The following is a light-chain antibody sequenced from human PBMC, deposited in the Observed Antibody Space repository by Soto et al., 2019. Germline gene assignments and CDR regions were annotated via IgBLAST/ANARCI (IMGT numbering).Light chain of an antibody. J-gene: IGKJ4*01. V-gene: IGKV2-28*01. CDR2: LAT. Sequence: EILVTQYPLSLPVTPGEPASISCRSSQSLLQTNGNTYLDWYLQKPGQSPQLLISLATNRASGVPDRFSGSGSGTDFTLKISRVEAEDVGVYYCMQALQTPFTFGGGTKVDIK. CDR1: QSLLQTNGNTY. CDR3: MQALQTPFT.